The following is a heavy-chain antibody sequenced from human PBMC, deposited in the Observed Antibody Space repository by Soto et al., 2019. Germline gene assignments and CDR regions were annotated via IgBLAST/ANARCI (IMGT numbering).Heavy chain of an antibody. Sequence: VSVKVSCKASGYTFTSYDINWVRQATGQGLEWMGWMNPNSGNTGYAQKFQGRVTMTRNTSISTAYMELSSLRSEDTAVYYCARGIGSSSDDAFDIWGQGTMVTVSS. CDR3: ARGIGSSSDDAFDI. V-gene: IGHV1-8*01. D-gene: IGHD6-6*01. J-gene: IGHJ3*02. CDR1: GYTFTSYD. CDR2: MNPNSGNT.